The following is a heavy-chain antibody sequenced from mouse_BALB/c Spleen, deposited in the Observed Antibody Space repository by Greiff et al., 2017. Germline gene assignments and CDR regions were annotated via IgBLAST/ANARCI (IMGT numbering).Heavy chain of an antibody. CDR3: TRKLRLYYFDY. D-gene: IGHD1-2*01. CDR1: GYTFTDYE. CDR2: IDPETGGT. J-gene: IGHJ2*01. V-gene: IGHV1-15*01. Sequence: VQLHQSGAELVRPGASVTLSCKASGYTFTDYEMHWVKQTPVHGLEWIGAIDPETGGTAYNQKFKGKATLTADKSSSTAYMELRSLTSEDSAVYYCTRKLRLYYFDYWGQGTTLTVSS.